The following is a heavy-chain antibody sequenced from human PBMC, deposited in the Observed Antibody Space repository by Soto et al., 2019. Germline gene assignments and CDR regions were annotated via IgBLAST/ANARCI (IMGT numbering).Heavy chain of an antibody. V-gene: IGHV1-69*01. CDR3: ARGSSSYSSSDSYYYYYGMDV. CDR2: IIAIFGTA. D-gene: IGHD6-6*01. Sequence: QVQLVQSGAEVKKPGSSVKVSCKASGGTFSSYAISWVRQAPGQGLEWMGGIIAIFGTANYAQKFQGRVTITADESTSTAYMELSSLRSQDTAVYYCARGSSSYSSSDSYYYYYGMDVWGQGTTVTVSS. J-gene: IGHJ6*02. CDR1: GGTFSSYA.